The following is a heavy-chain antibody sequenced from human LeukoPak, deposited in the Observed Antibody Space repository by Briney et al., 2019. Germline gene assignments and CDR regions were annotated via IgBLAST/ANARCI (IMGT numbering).Heavy chain of an antibody. CDR3: ARGLLGATVTDFDY. Sequence: ASVKGSCKASGYTFTSYGISWVRQAPGQGLVWMGWISAYDGNTNYAQKLQGRVTMTTDTSTSTAYMELRSLRADDTAVYYCARGLLGATVTDFDYWGQGTLVTVSS. J-gene: IGHJ4*02. D-gene: IGHD4-17*01. CDR2: ISAYDGNT. V-gene: IGHV1-18*01. CDR1: GYTFTSYG.